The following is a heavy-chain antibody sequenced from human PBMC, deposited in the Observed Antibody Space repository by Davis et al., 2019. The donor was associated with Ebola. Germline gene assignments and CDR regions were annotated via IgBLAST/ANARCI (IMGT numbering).Heavy chain of an antibody. J-gene: IGHJ4*02. CDR2: IYHSGST. Sequence: MPGGSLRLSCTVSGGSVSSGSFYWTWIRQPPGKGLEWLGYIYHSGSTTYNPSLKSRVTISLDTSKDQFSLKLTSVTPADTAVYYCVRDGWEDPSGLLRRGDSWGQGTLVTVSS. D-gene: IGHD1-26*01. CDR1: GGSVSSGSFY. V-gene: IGHV4-61*01. CDR3: VRDGWEDPSGLLRRGDS.